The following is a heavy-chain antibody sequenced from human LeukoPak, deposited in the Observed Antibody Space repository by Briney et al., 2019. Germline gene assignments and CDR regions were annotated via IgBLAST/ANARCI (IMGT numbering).Heavy chain of an antibody. CDR1: GDSVSSSNYY. J-gene: IGHJ3*02. CDR3: ARKRRRFLERTYDAFDI. V-gene: IGHV4-39*01. Sequence: ASETLSLTCTVFGDSVSSSNYYWAWFRQPPGKGLDWIGSLYYDGRTYYSPSLESRVTVSVDTSKNQFSLKLSSVTAADTAVYYCARKRRRFLERTYDAFDIWGQGTMVTVSS. CDR2: LYYDGRT. D-gene: IGHD3-3*01.